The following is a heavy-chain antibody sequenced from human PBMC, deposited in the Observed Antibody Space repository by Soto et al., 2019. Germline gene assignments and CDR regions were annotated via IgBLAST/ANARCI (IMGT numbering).Heavy chain of an antibody. V-gene: IGHV3-23*01. J-gene: IGHJ5*02. Sequence: LRLSCAASGFTFSSYTMSWVRQAPGKGLEWVSAISGSGGSTYYADSVKGRFTISRDNSKNTLYLQMNSLRAEDTAVYYCAEGNSFLALYNWFDPWGQGTLVTVSS. CDR1: GFTFSSYT. CDR3: AEGNSFLALYNWFDP. CDR2: ISGSGGST.